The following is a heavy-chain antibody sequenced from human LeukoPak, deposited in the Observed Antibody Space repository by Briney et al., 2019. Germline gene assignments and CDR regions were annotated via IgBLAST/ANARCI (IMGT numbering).Heavy chain of an antibody. CDR2: INPSGGST. CDR3: ARAFSLNWFDP. D-gene: IGHD3-3*01. J-gene: IGHJ5*02. V-gene: IGHV1-46*03. Sequence: SVKVSCKASGYTFTSYYMHWVRQAPGQGLEWMGIINPSGGSTSYAQKFQGRVTMTRDTSTSTVYMELSSLRSEDTAMYYCARAFSLNWFDPWGQGTLVTVSS. CDR1: GYTFTSYY.